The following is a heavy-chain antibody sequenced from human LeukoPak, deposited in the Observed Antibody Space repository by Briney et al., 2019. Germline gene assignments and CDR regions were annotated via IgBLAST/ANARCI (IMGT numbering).Heavy chain of an antibody. CDR3: ATCWDRDWYFDL. J-gene: IGHJ2*01. CDR1: GGTFSSYA. D-gene: IGHD1-26*01. Sequence: SVKVSCKAPGGTFSSYAISWVRQAPGQGLEWMGGIIPIFGAANYAQKFQGRVTITADESTSTAYMELSSLRSEDTAVYYCATCWDRDWYFDLWGRGTLVTVSS. CDR2: IIPIFGAA. V-gene: IGHV1-69*13.